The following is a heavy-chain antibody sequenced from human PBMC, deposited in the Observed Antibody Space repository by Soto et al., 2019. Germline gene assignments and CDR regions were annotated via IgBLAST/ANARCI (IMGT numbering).Heavy chain of an antibody. CDR1: GFSLSTSGVG. D-gene: IGHD4-17*01. V-gene: IGHV2-5*02. CDR3: AHATVTHNFDY. J-gene: IGHJ4*02. CDR2: IYWDDDK. Sequence: QITLKESGPTLVKPTQTLTLTCTFSGFSLSTSGVGVGWIRQPPGKALEWLALIYWDDDKRYSPYLKSRLTITKDTSQNQVVLTMTNLDPVDTATYYCAHATVTHNFDYWGQGNLVTVSS.